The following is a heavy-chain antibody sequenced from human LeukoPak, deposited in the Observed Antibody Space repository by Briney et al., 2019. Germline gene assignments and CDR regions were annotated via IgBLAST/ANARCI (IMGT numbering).Heavy chain of an antibody. J-gene: IGHJ5*02. Sequence: SETLSLTCSVSGGSIRSSRHHWGWIRQAPGKGLEWIGGIYYSGSTYYNPSLKSRITTSVDASKNEFSLKLSSVTAADTATYYCARQAVVGATRWFDPWGQGILVTVSS. CDR1: GGSIRSSRHH. D-gene: IGHD1-26*01. CDR3: ARQAVVGATRWFDP. V-gene: IGHV4-39*01. CDR2: IYYSGST.